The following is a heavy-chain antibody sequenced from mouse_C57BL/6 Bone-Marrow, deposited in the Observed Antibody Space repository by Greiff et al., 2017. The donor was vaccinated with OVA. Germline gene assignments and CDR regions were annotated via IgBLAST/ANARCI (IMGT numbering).Heavy chain of an antibody. CDR3: ARRGLRRGRYYFDY. V-gene: IGHV5-6*01. CDR2: ISSGGSYT. D-gene: IGHD2-4*01. J-gene: IGHJ2*01. Sequence: EVNLVESGGDLVKPGGSLKLSCAASGFTFSSYGMSWVRQTPDKRLEWVATISSGGSYTYYPDSVKGRFTISRDNAKNTLYLQMSSLKSEDTAMYYCARRGLRRGRYYFDYWGQGTTLTVSS. CDR1: GFTFSSYG.